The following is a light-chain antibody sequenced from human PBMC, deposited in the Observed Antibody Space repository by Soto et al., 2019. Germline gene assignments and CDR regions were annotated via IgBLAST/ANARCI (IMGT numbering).Light chain of an antibody. J-gene: IGLJ3*02. V-gene: IGLV1-40*01. CDR3: QSYDTTLSGLV. CDR1: ASNLGAKYA. Sequence: QSVVTQPPSVSGAPGQRVTISCTGSASNLGAKYAVHWYQHLPGTAPKLLIYDNIHRPSGVPDRFSGSKSDTSASLAITGLQAEDEADYYCQSYDTTLSGLVFGGGTKVTVL. CDR2: DNI.